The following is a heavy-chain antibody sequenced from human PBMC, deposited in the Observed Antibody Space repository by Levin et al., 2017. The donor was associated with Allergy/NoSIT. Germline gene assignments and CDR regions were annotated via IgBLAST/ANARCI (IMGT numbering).Heavy chain of an antibody. CDR2: ISHSGSTI. D-gene: IGHD3-3*01. CDR3: ARDHTLFGVVEAGLDV. V-gene: IGHV3-11*01. Sequence: GESLKISCEGSGFKFDDYYIHWIRQAPGMGLEWISYISHSGSTIDYAASVKGRFTVSRDNAKNSLYLQMTSLTVEDTAVYYCARDHTLFGVVEAGLDVWGQGTTVTVSS. CDR1: GFKFDDYY. J-gene: IGHJ6*02.